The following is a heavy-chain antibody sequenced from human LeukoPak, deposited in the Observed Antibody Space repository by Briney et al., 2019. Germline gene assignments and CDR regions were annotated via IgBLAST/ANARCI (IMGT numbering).Heavy chain of an antibody. CDR2: MNTSGSST. CDR3: AREDVVLVDAVRYYYSGMDV. CDR1: GYSFIIYY. V-gene: IGHV1-46*01. Sequence: ASVTVSFTASGYSFIIYYMHWVRQAPGQGGEWMGVMNTSGSSTSYAQQFQDRVTMTTDTSTSTVYMELSSLKSDDTAVYYCAREDVVLVDAVRYYYSGMDVWGQGTTVTVSS. J-gene: IGHJ6*02. D-gene: IGHD2-21*01.